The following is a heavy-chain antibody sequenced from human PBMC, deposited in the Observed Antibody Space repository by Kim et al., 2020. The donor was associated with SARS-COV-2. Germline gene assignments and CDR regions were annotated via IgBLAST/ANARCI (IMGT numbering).Heavy chain of an antibody. CDR1: GGSFSGYY. V-gene: IGHV4-34*01. CDR2: INHGGST. D-gene: IGHD6-13*01. Sequence: SETLSLTCAVYGGSFSGYYWTWIRQPPGKGLEWIGEINHGGSTNYNPSLKSRVTISVDTSKNQFSLKVNSVTAADTAVYYCARSATAGTIDYWGQGTLVTVSS. J-gene: IGHJ4*02. CDR3: ARSATAGTIDY.